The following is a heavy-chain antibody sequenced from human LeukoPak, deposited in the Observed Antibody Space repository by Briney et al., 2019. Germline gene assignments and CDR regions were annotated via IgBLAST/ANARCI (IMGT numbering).Heavy chain of an antibody. CDR1: GFTFSSYA. Sequence: GGSLRLSCAASGFTFSSYAMHWVRQAPGKGLEWVSVIYNGGNTYYADSVKGRFTISKDNSKNTLYLQMDSLRAEDTAVYFCATLSSGWSRPYYYYYMDVWGKGTTVTISS. V-gene: IGHV3-66*01. CDR2: IYNGGNT. J-gene: IGHJ6*03. D-gene: IGHD6-19*01. CDR3: ATLSSGWSRPYYYYYMDV.